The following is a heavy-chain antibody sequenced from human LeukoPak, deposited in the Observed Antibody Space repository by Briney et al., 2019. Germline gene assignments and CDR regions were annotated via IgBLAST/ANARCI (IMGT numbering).Heavy chain of an antibody. CDR3: ATGGTYSSFDH. D-gene: IGHD4-11*01. J-gene: IGHJ4*02. CDR1: GYTFTSYG. V-gene: IGHV1-18*01. Sequence: GASVKVSCKTSGYTFTSYGISWVRQAPGQGLEWMAWINPSNGNTKDARNPQGRVTMTTDTSTNTAYMELRNLRSSDTAVYYCATGGTYSSFDHWGQGTLVTVSS. CDR2: INPSNGNT.